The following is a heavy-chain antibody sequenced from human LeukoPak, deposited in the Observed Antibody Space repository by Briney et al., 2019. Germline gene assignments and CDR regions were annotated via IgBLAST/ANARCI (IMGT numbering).Heavy chain of an antibody. Sequence: SETLSLTCTVSGGSISSGGYYWSWIRQHPGKGLEWIGYIYHSGSTYYNPSLKSRVTISIDTSKNQFSLKLSSVTAADTAVYYCARNRYGDYVLDYWGQGTLVTVSS. CDR3: ARNRYGDYVLDY. CDR1: GGSISSGGYY. V-gene: IGHV4-31*03. D-gene: IGHD4-17*01. J-gene: IGHJ4*02. CDR2: IYHSGST.